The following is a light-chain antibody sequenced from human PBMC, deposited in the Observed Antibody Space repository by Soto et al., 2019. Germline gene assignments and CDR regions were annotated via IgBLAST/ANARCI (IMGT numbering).Light chain of an antibody. J-gene: IGKJ5*01. Sequence: DIQMTQSPSSLSASVGDRVTITCRASQGISTFLNWYQQIPGKAPKLLIFDASNLESGVPSRFSGSGSGTDFTFTISSLQPEDIATYYCQQYETLPITFGQGTRLEIK. CDR3: QQYETLPIT. CDR1: QGISTF. CDR2: DAS. V-gene: IGKV1-33*01.